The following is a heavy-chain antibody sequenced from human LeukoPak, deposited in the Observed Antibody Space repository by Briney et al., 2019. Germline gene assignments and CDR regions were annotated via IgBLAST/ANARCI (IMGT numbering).Heavy chain of an antibody. CDR1: GFTFSSYE. Sequence: PGGALRLSCAASGFTFSSYELNWLRQAPGKGLEWVAYISSSGSTIYYADSVKGRFTISRDNAKNSLYLQMNSLRAEDTAVYYWAELGIIMIRGVWGKGATVTIS. CDR2: ISSSGSTI. CDR3: AELGIIMIRGV. D-gene: IGHD3-22*01. V-gene: IGHV3-48*03. J-gene: IGHJ6*03.